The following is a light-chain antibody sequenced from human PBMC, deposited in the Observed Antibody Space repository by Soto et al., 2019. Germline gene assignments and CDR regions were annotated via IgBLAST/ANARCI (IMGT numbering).Light chain of an antibody. J-gene: IGKJ4*01. Sequence: EVVLTQSPGTLSLSPGERATLSCRASQSVDSDYLAWYQQKPRQAPRLLIYGASYRATGIPDRFSGSGSGTAFTLTISRLEPEDFAVYYCQQFGSSHLTFGGGTKVEIK. V-gene: IGKV3-20*01. CDR2: GAS. CDR1: QSVDSDY. CDR3: QQFGSSHLT.